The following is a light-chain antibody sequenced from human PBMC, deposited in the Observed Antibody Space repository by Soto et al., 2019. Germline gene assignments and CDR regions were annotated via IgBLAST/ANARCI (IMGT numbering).Light chain of an antibody. Sequence: QSVLTQPPSASGTPGQRVTISCSGSSPNIGSNYVYWYQQLPGTAPKLLIYRNNQRPSGVPDRFSGSKSGTSASLAINGLRSEDEADYYCAAWDDSLSGLVFGTGTK. CDR2: RNN. CDR3: AAWDDSLSGLV. V-gene: IGLV1-47*01. CDR1: SPNIGSNY. J-gene: IGLJ1*01.